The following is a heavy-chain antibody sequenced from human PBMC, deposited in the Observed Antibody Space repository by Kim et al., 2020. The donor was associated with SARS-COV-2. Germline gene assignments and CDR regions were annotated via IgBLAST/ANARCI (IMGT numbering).Heavy chain of an antibody. Sequence: YYADSVKGRFTIARDNSENTLYLQVGSLRTEDMAVYFCARSAPDSTGYFDYWGQGTLVTVSS. D-gene: IGHD3-22*01. V-gene: IGHV3-64*02. J-gene: IGHJ4*02. CDR3: ARSAPDSTGYFDY.